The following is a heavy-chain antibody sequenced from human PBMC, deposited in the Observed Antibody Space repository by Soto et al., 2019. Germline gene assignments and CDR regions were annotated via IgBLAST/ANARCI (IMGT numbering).Heavy chain of an antibody. J-gene: IGHJ6*03. D-gene: IGHD4-4*01. V-gene: IGHV4-34*01. CDR2: INHSGST. CDR3: ARGLGPLAESATEESYYMDV. CDR1: GGSFSGYY. Sequence: QVQLQQWGAGLLKPSETLSLTCAVYGGSFSGYYWSWIRQPPGKGLEWIGEINHSGSTKYHPSLMRRFTIPVDPAKSQFSLKLSSVTAADAAVYYCARGLGPLAESATEESYYMDVWGKGTTVTFSS.